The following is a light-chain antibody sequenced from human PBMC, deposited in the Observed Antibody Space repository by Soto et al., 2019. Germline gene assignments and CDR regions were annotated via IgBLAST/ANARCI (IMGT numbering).Light chain of an antibody. J-gene: IGLJ3*02. V-gene: IGLV1-40*01. CDR1: SSNIGAGYD. Sequence: QSVLTQPPSVSGAPGPRVTISCTGSSSNIGAGYDVYWYQQLPGTARKLLIYGNSNRPSGVPDRFSGSKSGTSASLAITGLQAEDEADYYCQSYDSSLSGWVFGGGTKLTVL. CDR2: GNS. CDR3: QSYDSSLSGWV.